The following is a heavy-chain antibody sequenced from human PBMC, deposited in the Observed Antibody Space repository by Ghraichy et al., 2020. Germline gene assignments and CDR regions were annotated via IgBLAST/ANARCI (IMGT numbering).Heavy chain of an antibody. Sequence: ESLNISCTVSGGSISSYYWSWIRQPPGKGLEWIGYINYRGSTNYNPSLKSRVTISVDTSKNQFSLKLSSVTAADTAVYYCARDEGMVGAWGQGTLITVSS. J-gene: IGHJ5*02. CDR2: INYRGST. CDR3: ARDEGMVGA. CDR1: GGSISSYY. D-gene: IGHD1-26*01. V-gene: IGHV4-59*01.